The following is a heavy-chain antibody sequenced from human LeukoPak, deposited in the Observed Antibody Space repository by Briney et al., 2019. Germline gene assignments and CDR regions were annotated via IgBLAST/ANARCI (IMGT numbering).Heavy chain of an antibody. CDR3: ARDGGMVSFDY. V-gene: IGHV4-61*01. D-gene: IGHD4-23*01. J-gene: IGHJ4*02. CDR2: IYSSGST. Sequence: SETLSLTCTVSGGSFSRGSYYWGWVRQPPGKGLEWLGYIYSSGSTNNNPSLKSRVTISVDTSKNQFSLKLSSVTAADTAVYHCARDGGMVSFDYWGQGTLVTVSS. CDR1: GGSFSRGSYY.